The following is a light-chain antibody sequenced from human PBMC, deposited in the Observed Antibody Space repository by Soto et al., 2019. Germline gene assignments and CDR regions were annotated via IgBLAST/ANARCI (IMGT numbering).Light chain of an antibody. V-gene: IGKV3-11*01. Sequence: EIVLTQSPATLSLSPGERATLSCRASQSVSSYLAWYQQKPGQAPRLLIYDASNRATGIPARFGGSGSGTDFTLTISSLEPEDFAVYYCQQRSNWQGLTFGGGTKVDIK. J-gene: IGKJ4*01. CDR3: QQRSNWQGLT. CDR1: QSVSSY. CDR2: DAS.